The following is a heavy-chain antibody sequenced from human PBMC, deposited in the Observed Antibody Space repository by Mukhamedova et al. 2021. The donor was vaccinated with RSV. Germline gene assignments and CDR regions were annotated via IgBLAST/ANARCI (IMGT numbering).Heavy chain of an antibody. J-gene: IGHJ4*02. Sequence: SDSGTTTHYADSVKGRFTISRDNFKNTVYLQMNSLRGEDTAIYYCAKHRGGYESSVSTTGIFDYWGQGTLVTISS. V-gene: IGHV3-23*01. CDR3: AKHRGGYESSVSTTGIFDY. D-gene: IGHD3-22*01. CDR2: SDSGTTT.